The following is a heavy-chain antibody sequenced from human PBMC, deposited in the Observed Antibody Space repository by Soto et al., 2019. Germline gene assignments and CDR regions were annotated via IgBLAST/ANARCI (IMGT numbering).Heavy chain of an antibody. CDR2: INHSGST. J-gene: IGHJ4*02. Sequence: SETLSLTCAVYGGSFSGYYWGWIRQPPGKGLEWIGEINHSGSTNYNPSLKSRVTISVDTSKNQFSLKLSSVTAADTAVYYCARGHINPFTGYFDYWGQGTLVTVSS. D-gene: IGHD2-21*01. CDR3: ARGHINPFTGYFDY. V-gene: IGHV4-34*01. CDR1: GGSFSGYY.